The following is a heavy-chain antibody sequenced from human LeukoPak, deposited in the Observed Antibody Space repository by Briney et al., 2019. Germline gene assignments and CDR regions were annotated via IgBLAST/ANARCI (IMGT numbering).Heavy chain of an antibody. Sequence: GGSLRLSCEASGFTFGNYWMHWVRQAPGKGLLWVSRINGDGSSTSYADSVKGRFTISRDNAKNTLYLQMNSLGADDTAVYYCARGAGTVLTPNSFDIWGQGTMVTVSS. CDR2: INGDGSST. CDR3: ARGAGTVLTPNSFDI. CDR1: GFTFGNYW. D-gene: IGHD4-23*01. J-gene: IGHJ3*02. V-gene: IGHV3-74*01.